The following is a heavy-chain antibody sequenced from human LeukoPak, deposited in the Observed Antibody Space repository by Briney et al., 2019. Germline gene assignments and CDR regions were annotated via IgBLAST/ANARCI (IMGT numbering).Heavy chain of an antibody. CDR3: ARGSTLRYFDWFNTT. CDR2: IKQDGSEK. Sequence: GGSLRLSCAASGFTFSSYWMSLARQAPGKGLEWVANIKQDGSEKYYVDSVKGRFTISRDNAKNSLYLQMNSLRAEDTAVYYCARGSTLRYFDWFNTTWGQGTLVTVSS. CDR1: GFTFSSYW. V-gene: IGHV3-7*01. D-gene: IGHD3-9*01. J-gene: IGHJ5*02.